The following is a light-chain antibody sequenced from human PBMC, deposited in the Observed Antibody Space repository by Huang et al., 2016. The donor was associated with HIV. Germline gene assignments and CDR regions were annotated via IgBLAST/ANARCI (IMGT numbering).Light chain of an antibody. CDR2: GAS. Sequence: IVMTQSPVTLSVSPGERDTLSCRASAGVSNYVAWYQQRPGQTPRLLIHGASTRHTGVPAKFSGRGSGTEFTLTITNLQPEDSAVYYCQHYNNWPPWTFGPGTQVEI. CDR1: AGVSNY. CDR3: QHYNNWPPWT. J-gene: IGKJ1*01. V-gene: IGKV3D-15*01.